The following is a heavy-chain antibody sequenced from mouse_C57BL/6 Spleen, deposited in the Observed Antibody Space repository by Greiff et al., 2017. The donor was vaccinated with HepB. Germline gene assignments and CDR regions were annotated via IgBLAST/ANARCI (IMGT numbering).Heavy chain of an antibody. V-gene: IGHV1-42*01. Sequence: EVKLMESGPELVKPGASVKISCKASGYSFTGYYMNWVKQSPEKSLEWIGEINPSTGGTTYNQKFKAKATLTVDKSSSTAYMQLKSLTSEDSAVYYCAFYYYGSPYAMDYWGQGTSVTVSS. CDR1: GYSFTGYY. CDR2: INPSTGGT. D-gene: IGHD1-1*01. J-gene: IGHJ4*01. CDR3: AFYYYGSPYAMDY.